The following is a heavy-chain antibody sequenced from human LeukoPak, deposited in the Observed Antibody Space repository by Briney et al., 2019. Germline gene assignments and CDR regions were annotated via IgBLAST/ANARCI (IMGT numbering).Heavy chain of an antibody. D-gene: IGHD3-22*01. J-gene: IGHJ4*02. V-gene: IGHV4-59*08. CDR1: GGSISSYY. CDR2: IYYSGST. CDR3: ARHGGGLEYYYDSSGPRGFDY. Sequence: SETLSLTCTVSGGSISSYYWSWIRQPPGKGLEWIGYIYYSGSTNYNPSLKSRVTISVDTSKNQFSLKLSSVTAADTAVYYRARHGGGLEYYYDSSGPRGFDYWGQGTLVTVSS.